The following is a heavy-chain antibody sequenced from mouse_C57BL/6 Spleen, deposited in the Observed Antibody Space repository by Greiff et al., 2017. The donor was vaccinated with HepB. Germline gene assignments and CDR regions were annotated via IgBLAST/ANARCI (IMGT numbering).Heavy chain of an antibody. D-gene: IGHD1-1*01. CDR3: AREGIHYYGSSYFDY. CDR1: GYTFTSYW. Sequence: VQLQQSGAELVKPGASVKMSCKASGYTFTSYWITWVKQRPGQGLEWIGDIYPGSGSTNYNEKFKSKATLTVDTSSSTAYMQLSSLTSEDSAVYYCAREGIHYYGSSYFDYWGQGTTLTVSS. CDR2: IYPGSGST. J-gene: IGHJ2*01. V-gene: IGHV1-55*01.